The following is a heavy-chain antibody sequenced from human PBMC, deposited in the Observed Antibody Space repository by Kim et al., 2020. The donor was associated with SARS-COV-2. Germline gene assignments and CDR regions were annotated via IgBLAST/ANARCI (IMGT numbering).Heavy chain of an antibody. Sequence: GGSLRLSCAASGFTVSSNYMSWVRQAPGKGLEWVSVIYSGGSTYYADSVKGRFTISRDNSKNTLYLQMNSLRAEDTAVYYCARDAYYDSSGYSLSYYYYYGMDVWGQGTTVTVSS. V-gene: IGHV3-66*01. D-gene: IGHD3-22*01. J-gene: IGHJ6*02. CDR2: IYSGGST. CDR1: GFTVSSNY. CDR3: ARDAYYDSSGYSLSYYYYYGMDV.